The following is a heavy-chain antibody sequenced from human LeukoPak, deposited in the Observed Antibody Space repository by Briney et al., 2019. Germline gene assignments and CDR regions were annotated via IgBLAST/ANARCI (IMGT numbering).Heavy chain of an antibody. CDR1: GFTFSSYG. Sequence: PGGSLRLSCAASGFTFSSYGMHWVRQAPGKGPEWVAVIWYDGSNKYYADSVKGRFTISRDNSKNTLYLQMNSLRAEDTAVYYCARVEGHYDSSGYYYFDYWGQGTLVTVSS. CDR2: IWYDGSNK. CDR3: ARVEGHYDSSGYYYFDY. D-gene: IGHD3-22*01. J-gene: IGHJ4*02. V-gene: IGHV3-33*01.